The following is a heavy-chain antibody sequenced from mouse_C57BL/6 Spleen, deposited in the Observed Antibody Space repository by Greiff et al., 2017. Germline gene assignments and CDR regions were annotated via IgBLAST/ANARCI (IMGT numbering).Heavy chain of an antibody. CDR1: GFTFSSYA. J-gene: IGHJ1*03. D-gene: IGHD1-1*01. CDR3: ARGTTVGWYFDV. CDR2: ISDGGSYT. V-gene: IGHV5-4*03. Sequence: EVKVVESGGGLVKPGGSLKLSCAASGFTFSSYAMSWVRQTPEKRLEWVATISDGGSYTYYPDNVKGRFTISRDNAKNNLYLQMSHLKSEDTAMYYCARGTTVGWYFDVWGTGTTVTVSS.